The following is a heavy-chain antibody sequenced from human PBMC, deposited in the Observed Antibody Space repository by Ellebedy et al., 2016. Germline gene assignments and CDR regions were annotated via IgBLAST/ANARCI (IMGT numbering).Heavy chain of an antibody. Sequence: GESLKISCAASAFTFRDYYMSWIRQAPGKGLEWVSYISNIGSTSVYAESVRGRFTISRDNAKGSLFLQMNNLRAEDTALYYCTRERGVPTVTTSFDYWGQGTLVTVSS. D-gene: IGHD4-17*01. J-gene: IGHJ4*02. CDR3: TRERGVPTVTTSFDY. V-gene: IGHV3-11*01. CDR1: AFTFRDYY. CDR2: ISNIGSTS.